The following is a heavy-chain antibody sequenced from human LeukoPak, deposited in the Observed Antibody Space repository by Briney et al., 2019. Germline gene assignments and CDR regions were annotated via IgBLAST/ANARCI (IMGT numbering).Heavy chain of an antibody. Sequence: SETLSLTCTVSGGSIINHYWNWIRQPPGKGLEWIGYTYYSGSTNYNPSLKSRVTISVDTSKNQFSLKLSSVTAADTAVYYCGGGMFYYYMDVWGKGTTVTVSS. D-gene: IGHD3-10*02. CDR3: GGGMFYYYMDV. V-gene: IGHV4-59*11. CDR1: GGSIINHY. CDR2: TYYSGST. J-gene: IGHJ6*03.